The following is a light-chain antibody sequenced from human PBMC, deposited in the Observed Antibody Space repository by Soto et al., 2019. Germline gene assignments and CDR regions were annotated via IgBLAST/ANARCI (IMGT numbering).Light chain of an antibody. J-gene: IGKJ1*01. CDR1: QSISSW. CDR2: KAS. CDR3: QQYNSQWT. Sequence: DIQMTQSPSTLSASVGDRVTITCRASQSISSWLAWYQQKPGRAPKLLIYKASSLESGVPSRFSGCGSGTEFTLTISSLQPDDFATYYCQQYNSQWTFGQGTKVEFK. V-gene: IGKV1-5*03.